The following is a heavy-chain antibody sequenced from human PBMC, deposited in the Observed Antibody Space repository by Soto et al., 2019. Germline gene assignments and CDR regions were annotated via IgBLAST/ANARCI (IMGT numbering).Heavy chain of an antibody. CDR2: ISGSGGST. V-gene: IGHV3-23*01. CDR1: GFTFSSYA. J-gene: IGHJ1*01. CDR3: AKVGASQSGSSVAEYFQH. Sequence: GGSLRLSCAASGFTFSSYAMSWVRQAPGKGLEWVSAISGSGGSTYYADSVKGRFTISRDNSKNTLYLQMNSLRAEDTAVYYCAKVGASQSGSSVAEYFQHWGQGTLVTVSS. D-gene: IGHD1-26*01.